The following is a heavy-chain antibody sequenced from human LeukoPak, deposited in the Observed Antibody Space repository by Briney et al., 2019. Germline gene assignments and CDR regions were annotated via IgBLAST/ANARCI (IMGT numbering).Heavy chain of an antibody. V-gene: IGHV1-18*04. CDR2: ISAYNGNT. CDR3: ARDRGYYYGSGRTRYYFDY. J-gene: IGHJ4*02. CDR1: GYTFIDYY. D-gene: IGHD3-10*01. Sequence: ASVKVSCKTSGYTFIDYYLHWVRQAPGQGLEWMGWISAYNGNTNYAQKLQGRVTMTTDTSTSTAYMELRSLRSDDTAVYYCARDRGYYYGSGRTRYYFDYWGQGTLVTVSS.